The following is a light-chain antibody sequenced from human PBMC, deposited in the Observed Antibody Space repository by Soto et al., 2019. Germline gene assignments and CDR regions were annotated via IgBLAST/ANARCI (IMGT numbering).Light chain of an antibody. V-gene: IGKV3-11*01. CDR3: QQRSNWLT. J-gene: IGKJ4*01. Sequence: EIVLTQSPSTLSLSPGDRATLSCRASQSLSSYLDWYQQKPGQGPRLLIYDASNRATGIPARFSGSGSGTDFTLTISSLEPEDFAVYYCQQRSNWLTFGGGTKVDIK. CDR1: QSLSSY. CDR2: DAS.